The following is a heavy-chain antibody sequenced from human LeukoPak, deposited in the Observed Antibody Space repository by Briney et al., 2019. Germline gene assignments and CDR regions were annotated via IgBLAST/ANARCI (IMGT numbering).Heavy chain of an antibody. V-gene: IGHV3-48*03. Sequence: GGSLRLSCAASGFTFSDYEMNWVRQAPGKGLECVSYISSSGSTIYYADSVKGRFTISRDSAKNSLYLQMNSLTVEDTAVYYCATSHDSAGNDWGQGTLVTVSS. J-gene: IGHJ4*02. CDR2: ISSSGSTI. D-gene: IGHD2-15*01. CDR1: GFTFSDYE. CDR3: ATSHDSAGND.